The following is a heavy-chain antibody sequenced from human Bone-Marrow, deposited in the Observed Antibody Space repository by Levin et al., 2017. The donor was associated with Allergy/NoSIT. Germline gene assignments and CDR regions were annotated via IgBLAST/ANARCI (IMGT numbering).Heavy chain of an antibody. V-gene: IGHV4-34*01. D-gene: IGHD2-2*01. Sequence: PGGSLRLSCAVYGGSFSGYYWSWIRQPPGKGLEWLGEINHSGSTNYNPSLKSRVTISVDTSKNQFSLKLSSVTAADTAVYYCARMGKVPAAMPGYFDLWGRGTLVTVSS. CDR2: INHSGST. CDR1: GGSFSGYY. CDR3: ARMGKVPAAMPGYFDL. J-gene: IGHJ2*01.